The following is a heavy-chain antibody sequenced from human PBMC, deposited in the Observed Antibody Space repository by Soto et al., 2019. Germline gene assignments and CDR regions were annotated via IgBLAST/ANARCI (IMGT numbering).Heavy chain of an antibody. J-gene: IGHJ6*02. V-gene: IGHV1-69*13. D-gene: IGHD2-2*02. CDR2: LIPIFGTA. CDR3: ARVKKIRYCSSTSCYTDYYYYYGMDV. Sequence: SVKVSCKASGGTFSSYAISWVRQAPGQGLEWMGGLIPIFGTANYAQKFQGRVTITADESTSTAYMELSSLRSEDTAVYYCARVKKIRYCSSTSCYTDYYYYYGMDVWGQGTTVTVSS. CDR1: GGTFSSYA.